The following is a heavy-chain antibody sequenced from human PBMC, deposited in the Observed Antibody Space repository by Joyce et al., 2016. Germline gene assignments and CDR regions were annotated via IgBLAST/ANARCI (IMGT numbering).Heavy chain of an antibody. CDR1: GYSFTSHW. Sequence: EVQLVQSGAEVKKPGESLRISCKGSGYSFTSHWISWVRQIPGKGLEWMGRIEPRDSYTDDSPSFEGHVTISVDKTISAAYLQWSSLRASDTAIYYCARHVTDWFDPWGQGTLVTVSS. J-gene: IGHJ5*02. D-gene: IGHD3-10*02. V-gene: IGHV5-10-1*03. CDR2: IEPRDSYT. CDR3: ARHVTDWFDP.